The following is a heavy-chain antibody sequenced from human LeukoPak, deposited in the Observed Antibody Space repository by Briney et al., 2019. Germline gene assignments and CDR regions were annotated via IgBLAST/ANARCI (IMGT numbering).Heavy chain of an antibody. CDR2: ISTNTGNP. CDR3: ARQFGSGWYNFDY. V-gene: IGHV7-4-1*02. CDR1: GYTFVDFD. J-gene: IGHJ4*02. D-gene: IGHD6-19*01. Sequence: ASVKVSCKASGYTFVDFDINWVRQAPGQGLEWMGWISTNTGNPMYAQGFTGRFVFSLDTSVSTAYLQISNLKAEDTAVYYCARQFGSGWYNFDYWGRGTLVTVSS.